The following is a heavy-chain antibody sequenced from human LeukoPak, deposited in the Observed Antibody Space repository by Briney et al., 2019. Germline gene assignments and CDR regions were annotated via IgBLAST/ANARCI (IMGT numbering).Heavy chain of an antibody. V-gene: IGHV1-2*02. D-gene: IGHD3-10*01. CDR2: INPNSGGT. CDR3: ARVGGSIGGYHYYGSGSYPPFDY. CDR1: RYTLTGYY. J-gene: IGHJ4*02. Sequence: ASVKVSCKGSRYTLTGYYMDWVRQAPGQGLEWMGWINPNSGGTNYARKFQGRVTMTRDTSISTAYMELSRLRSDDTAVYYCARVGGSIGGYHYYGSGSYPPFDYWGQGTLVTVSS.